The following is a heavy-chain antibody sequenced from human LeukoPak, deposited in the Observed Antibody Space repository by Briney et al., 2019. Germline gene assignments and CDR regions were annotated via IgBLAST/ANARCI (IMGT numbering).Heavy chain of an antibody. Sequence: ASVKVSCKASGYIFSSYGISWVRQAPGHGLEWMGWISAYNGNTNYAQKLQGRVTVTTDTSTSTAYMELRSLRSDDTAVYYCARESYGDSVMDVWGKGTTVTVSS. J-gene: IGHJ6*04. CDR2: ISAYNGNT. V-gene: IGHV1-18*01. CDR3: ARESYGDSVMDV. D-gene: IGHD4-17*01. CDR1: GYIFSSYG.